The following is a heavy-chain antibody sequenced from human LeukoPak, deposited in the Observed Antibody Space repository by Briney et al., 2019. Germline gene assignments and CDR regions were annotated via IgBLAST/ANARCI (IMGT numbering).Heavy chain of an antibody. CDR1: GGSFSGYY. V-gene: IGHV4-34*01. CDR3: ARGSQTNYNYYYMDV. D-gene: IGHD1/OR15-1a*01. Sequence: SETLSLTCAVYGGSFSGYYWSWIRQPPGKGLEWIGEINHSGSTNYNPSLKSRVTISVDTSKNQFSLKLSSVTAADTAVYYCARGSQTNYNYYYMDVWGKGTTVTVSS. J-gene: IGHJ6*03. CDR2: INHSGST.